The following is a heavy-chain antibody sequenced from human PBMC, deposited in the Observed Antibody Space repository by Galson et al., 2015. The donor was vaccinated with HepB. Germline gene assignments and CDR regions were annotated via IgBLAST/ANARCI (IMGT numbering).Heavy chain of an antibody. CDR2: IIPIFGIA. CDR3: ARGWGGTSVGVNAGAFDI. J-gene: IGHJ3*02. V-gene: IGHV1-69*13. CDR1: GGTFSSYA. Sequence: SVKVSCKASGGTFSSYAISWVRQAPGQGLEWMGGIIPIFGIANYAQKFQGRVTITADESTSTAYMELSRLRSEDTAVYYCARGWGGTSVGVNAGAFDIWGQGTMVTVSS. D-gene: IGHD1-14*01.